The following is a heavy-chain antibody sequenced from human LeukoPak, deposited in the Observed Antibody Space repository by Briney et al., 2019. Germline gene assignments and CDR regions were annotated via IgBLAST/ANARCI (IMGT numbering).Heavy chain of an antibody. CDR3: AKLSGWTGWFFDY. D-gene: IGHD6-19*01. CDR1: GFTFSSYD. J-gene: IGHJ4*02. V-gene: IGHV3-23*01. Sequence: GGSLRLSCAASGFTFSSYDISWVRQAPGKGLEWVSAISKSGDSTYYADSVKGRFTISRDNSKNTIYLQMNSLRVEGTAVYYCAKLSGWTGWFFDYWGQGTVVTVSS. CDR2: ISKSGDST.